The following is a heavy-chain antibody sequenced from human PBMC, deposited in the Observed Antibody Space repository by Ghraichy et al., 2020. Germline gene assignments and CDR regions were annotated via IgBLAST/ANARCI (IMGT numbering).Heavy chain of an antibody. J-gene: IGHJ4*02. V-gene: IGHV4-59*08. Sequence: SETLSLTCTVSGGSISSYYWSWIRQPPGKGLEWIGYIYYSGSTNYNPSLKSRVTISVDTSKNQFSLKLSSVTAADTAVYYCARQSSFGSDDYWGQGTLVTVSS. CDR1: GGSISSYY. CDR2: IYYSGST. CDR3: ARQSSFGSDDY. D-gene: IGHD3-10*01.